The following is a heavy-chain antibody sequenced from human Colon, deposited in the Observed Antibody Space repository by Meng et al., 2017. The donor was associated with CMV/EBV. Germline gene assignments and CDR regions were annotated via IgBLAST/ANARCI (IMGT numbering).Heavy chain of an antibody. J-gene: IGHJ4*02. CDR2: IHFDGSKK. V-gene: IGHV3-30*02. CDR3: AKETNLAQ. CDR1: GFIFSDYG. D-gene: IGHD1-14*01. Sequence: GGSLRLSCVGSGFIFSDYGFHWVRQAPGKGLEWVAYIHFDGSKKSYAESVKGRFTITRDNSKSTVYLQMSSLRAEDTAVYYCAKETNLAQWGQGTLVTVSS.